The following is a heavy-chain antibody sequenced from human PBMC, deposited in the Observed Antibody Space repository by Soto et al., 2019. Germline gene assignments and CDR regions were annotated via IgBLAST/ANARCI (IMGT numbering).Heavy chain of an antibody. V-gene: IGHV4-34*01. Sequence: SETLSLTCAVYGGSFSGYYWNWIRQPPGKGLEWIGEINHSGSTNYNPSLKSRVTISVDTSKNQFSLKLNSVTAADTAVYYCARGLIRGSHYSGGWYYFDSWGQGTQVTVSS. CDR2: INHSGST. D-gene: IGHD3-16*01. CDR1: GGSFSGYY. CDR3: ARGLIRGSHYSGGWYYFDS. J-gene: IGHJ4*02.